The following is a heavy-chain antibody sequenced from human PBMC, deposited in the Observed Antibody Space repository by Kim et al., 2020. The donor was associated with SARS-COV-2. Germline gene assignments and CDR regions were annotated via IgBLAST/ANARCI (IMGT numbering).Heavy chain of an antibody. V-gene: IGHV3-23*01. J-gene: IGHJ4*02. D-gene: IGHD3-22*01. Sequence: KGRFTISRDNSKNTLYLQMNSLRAEDTAVYYCAKDPLRRYYDSSGYYYLRWGQGTLVTVSS. CDR3: AKDPLRRYYDSSGYYYLR.